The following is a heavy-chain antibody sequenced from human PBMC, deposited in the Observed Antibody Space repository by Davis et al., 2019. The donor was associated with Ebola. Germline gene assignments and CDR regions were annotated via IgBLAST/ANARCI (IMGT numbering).Heavy chain of an antibody. Sequence: PSETLSLTCAASRFTFSDYSMNWVRQAPGKGLEWVSYISGGSGAIYYAASVKGRFTISRDNAKNSLFLQMNSLRDEDTAVYYCARDHQWAFDIWGQGTMVTVSS. CDR1: RFTFSDYS. J-gene: IGHJ3*02. CDR3: ARDHQWAFDI. V-gene: IGHV3-48*02. CDR2: ISGGSGAI. D-gene: IGHD2-8*01.